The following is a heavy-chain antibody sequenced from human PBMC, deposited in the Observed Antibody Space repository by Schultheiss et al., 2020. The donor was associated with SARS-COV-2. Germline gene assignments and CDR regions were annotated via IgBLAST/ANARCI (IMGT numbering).Heavy chain of an antibody. Sequence: ASVKVSCKASGYTFTSYGISWVRQAPGQGLEWMGWISAYNGNTNYAQKLQGRVTMTTDTSTSTAYMELRSLRSDDTAVYYCARNRYGVSSWYGEYYFDYWGQGALVTVSS. CDR1: GYTFTSYG. CDR3: ARNRYGVSSWYGEYYFDY. D-gene: IGHD6-13*01. J-gene: IGHJ4*02. V-gene: IGHV1-18*01. CDR2: ISAYNGNT.